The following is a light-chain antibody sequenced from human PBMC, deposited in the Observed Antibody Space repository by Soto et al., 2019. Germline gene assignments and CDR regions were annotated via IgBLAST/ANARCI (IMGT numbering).Light chain of an antibody. J-gene: IGKJ3*01. CDR2: GAS. CDR3: QQYGSSPFT. CDR1: QSVSSSY. Sequence: EIVLTQSPGTLSLSPGGRATLSCRASQSVSSSYLAWYQQQPGQAPRLLIYGASSRATGIPDRFSGSGSGTDYTLTISRLEPDDFAVYYCQQYGSSPFTFGPGTKVDIK. V-gene: IGKV3-20*01.